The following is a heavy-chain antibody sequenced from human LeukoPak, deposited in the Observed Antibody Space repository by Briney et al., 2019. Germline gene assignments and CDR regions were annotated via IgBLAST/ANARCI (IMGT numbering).Heavy chain of an antibody. D-gene: IGHD6-25*01. J-gene: IGHJ6*03. CDR2: IGTSSTTI. Sequence: GGSLRLSCAASGFTFSTYSMNWVRQAPGKGLEWVSNIGTSSTTIYYADSVKGRFTISRDNAKNSLYLQMNSLRADDTAVYYCARFAAGGSYYYYMDVWGKGTTVTVPS. CDR1: GFTFSTYS. V-gene: IGHV3-48*01. CDR3: ARFAAGGSYYYYMDV.